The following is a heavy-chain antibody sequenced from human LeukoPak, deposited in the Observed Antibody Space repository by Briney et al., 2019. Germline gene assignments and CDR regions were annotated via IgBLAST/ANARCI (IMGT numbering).Heavy chain of an antibody. Sequence: SETLSLTCTVSGGSISSGDYYWSWIRQPPGKGLEWLGYIYYSGSTYYNSSLKRLVTISVDTSNNQFSLKLSSVTAADTAVYYCAAVDFGVVIYWGQGTLVTVSS. CDR2: IYYSGST. V-gene: IGHV4-30-4*08. CDR3: AAVDFGVVIY. D-gene: IGHD3-3*01. J-gene: IGHJ4*02. CDR1: GGSISSGDYY.